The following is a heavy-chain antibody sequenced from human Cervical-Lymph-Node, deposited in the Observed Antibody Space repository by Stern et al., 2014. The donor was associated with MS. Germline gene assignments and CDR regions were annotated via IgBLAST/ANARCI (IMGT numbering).Heavy chain of an antibody. J-gene: IGHJ4*02. Sequence: VQLVESGGGVVQPGRSLRLSCAASGFTFSSYGMHWVRQPPGKGLEWVAVIWDDGSNKYYADSVKGRFTISRDNSENTLYLQMNSLRAEDTAVYYCARGDSSSPLEYWGQGTLVTVSS. CDR1: GFTFSSYG. CDR3: ARGDSSSPLEY. V-gene: IGHV3-33*01. D-gene: IGHD6-6*01. CDR2: IWDDGSNK.